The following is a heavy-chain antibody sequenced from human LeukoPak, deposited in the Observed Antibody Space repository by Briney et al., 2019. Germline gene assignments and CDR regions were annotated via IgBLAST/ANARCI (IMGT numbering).Heavy chain of an antibody. D-gene: IGHD1-26*01. Sequence: SETLSLTCTVSGGSISSGGYYWSWIRQPPGKGLEWIGYIYHSGSTYYNPSLKSRVTISVDRSKNQFSLNLSSVTAADTAVYYCARAVKWELHDAFDIWGQGTMVTVSS. J-gene: IGHJ3*02. CDR1: GGSISSGGYY. CDR3: ARAVKWELHDAFDI. CDR2: IYHSGST. V-gene: IGHV4-30-2*01.